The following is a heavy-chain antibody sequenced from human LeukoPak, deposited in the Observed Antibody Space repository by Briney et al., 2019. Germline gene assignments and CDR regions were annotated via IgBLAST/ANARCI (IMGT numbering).Heavy chain of an antibody. CDR3: AKEDCSSTSCYASYFDY. D-gene: IGHD2-2*01. CDR1: GFTFSSYG. Sequence: PGGSLRLSCAASGFTFSSYGMHWVRQAPGKGLEWVAVISYDGSNKYYADSVKGRFTISRDNSKNTLYLQMNSLRAEDTAVYYCAKEDCSSTSCYASYFDYWGQGTLVTVSS. J-gene: IGHJ4*02. V-gene: IGHV3-30*18. CDR2: ISYDGSNK.